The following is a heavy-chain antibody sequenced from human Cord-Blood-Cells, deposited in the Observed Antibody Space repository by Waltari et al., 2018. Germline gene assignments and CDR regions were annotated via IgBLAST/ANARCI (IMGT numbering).Heavy chain of an antibody. CDR2: IYHSGST. D-gene: IGHD2-15*01. CDR1: GGSISSSTW. J-gene: IGHJ4*02. Sequence: QVQLQASGPGLVKPSGTLSLTCAVSGGSISSSTWWSWVRQPPGKGLEWIGEIYHSGSTNYNPSLKSRVTISVDKSKNQFSLKLSSVTAADTAVYYCARSGCSGGSCYSGWFDYWGQGTLVTVSS. V-gene: IGHV4-4*02. CDR3: ARSGCSGGSCYSGWFDY.